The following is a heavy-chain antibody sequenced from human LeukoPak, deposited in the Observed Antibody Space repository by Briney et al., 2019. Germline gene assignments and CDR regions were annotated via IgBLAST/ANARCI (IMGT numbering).Heavy chain of an antibody. CDR2: INPNSGGT. V-gene: IGHV1-2*02. J-gene: IGHJ4*02. CDR1: GYTFTGYY. Sequence: ASVKVSCKASGYTFTGYYMHWVRQAPGQGLEWMGWINPNSGGTNYAQKFQGRVTMTSDTSISTAYMELSRLRSDDTAVYYCARGADSRWVQFEYWGQGTLVTVSS. CDR3: ARGADSRWVQFEY. D-gene: IGHD5-24*01.